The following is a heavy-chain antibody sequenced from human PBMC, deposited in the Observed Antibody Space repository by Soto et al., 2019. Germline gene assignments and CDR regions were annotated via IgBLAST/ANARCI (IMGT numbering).Heavy chain of an antibody. V-gene: IGHV3-11*01. CDR1: GFPFSDYY. Sequence: PGGSLRISCAASGFPFSDYYISWIHQSPGKGLEWGSYISSSGSIIYYADSVKGRFTISRDNAKNSLYLHMNSLRAEDTAVYYCALAGYDSNYYAVTPLSAGHFWGQGTLVTVS. J-gene: IGHJ4*02. D-gene: IGHD4-4*01. CDR3: ALAGYDSNYYAVTPLSAGHF. CDR2: ISSSGSII.